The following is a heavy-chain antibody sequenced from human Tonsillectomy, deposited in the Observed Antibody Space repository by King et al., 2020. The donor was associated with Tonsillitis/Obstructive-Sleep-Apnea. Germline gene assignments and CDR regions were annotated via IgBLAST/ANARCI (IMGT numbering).Heavy chain of an antibody. CDR2: IYSDGST. Sequence: VQLVESGGGLIQPGESLRLSCAASGFTVSGNYMRWVRQAPGKGLEWVPIIYSDGSTYYADSVKGRFTISRDNSKNTLYLQMNSLRAEDTAVYYCARGIVAADYYYYMDVWGKGATVTVSS. CDR3: ARGIVAADYYYYMDV. D-gene: IGHD6-13*01. CDR1: GFTVSGNY. V-gene: IGHV3-53*01. J-gene: IGHJ6*03.